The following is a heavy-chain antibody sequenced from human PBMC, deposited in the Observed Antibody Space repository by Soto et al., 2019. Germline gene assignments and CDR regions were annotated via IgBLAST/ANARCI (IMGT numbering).Heavy chain of an antibody. CDR3: AKDSKITLVVVAATFAY. Sequence: GGALRLSCAASGFTFSSYAMSWVRQAPGKGLEWVSAISCSGGSTYYADSVKGRSTISRDNSKNTLYLQMNSLRAEDTAVYYCAKDSKITLVVVAATFAYWGQGTLVTVSS. CDR2: ISCSGGST. V-gene: IGHV3-23*01. J-gene: IGHJ4*02. CDR1: GFTFSSYA. D-gene: IGHD2-15*01.